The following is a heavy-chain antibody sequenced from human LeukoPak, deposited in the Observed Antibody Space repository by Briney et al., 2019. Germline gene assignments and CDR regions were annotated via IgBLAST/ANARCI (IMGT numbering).Heavy chain of an antibody. J-gene: IGHJ4*02. CDR3: ARDRGYSYGPFDY. CDR1: GGSISSSSSC. CDR2: IYYSGST. V-gene: IGHV4-39*02. Sequence: SETLSLTCTVSGGSISSSSSCWGWIRQPPGKGLEWIGSIYYSGSTYYNPSLKSRVTISVDTSKNHFSLKVSSVTAADTAVYYCARDRGYSYGPFDYWGQGTLVTVSS. D-gene: IGHD5-18*01.